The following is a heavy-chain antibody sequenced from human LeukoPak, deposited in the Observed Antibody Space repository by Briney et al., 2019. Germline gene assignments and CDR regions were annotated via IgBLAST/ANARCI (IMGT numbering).Heavy chain of an antibody. Sequence: GGSLRLSCAASGFTFDDYAMHWVRQAPGKGLEWVSGISWNSGSIGYADSVKGRFTISRDSAKNSLYLQMNSLRAEDTAVYYCAKDRYSSSLDYWGQGTLVTVSS. CDR3: AKDRYSSSLDY. CDR1: GFTFDDYA. J-gene: IGHJ4*02. CDR2: ISWNSGSI. V-gene: IGHV3-9*01. D-gene: IGHD6-13*01.